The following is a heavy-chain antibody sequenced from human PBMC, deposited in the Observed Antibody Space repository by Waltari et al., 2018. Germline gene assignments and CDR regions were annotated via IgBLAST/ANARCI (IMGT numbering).Heavy chain of an antibody. D-gene: IGHD5-12*01. Sequence: LQLQASGPGLVKPSETLSLSCSVYGYSISSSHYYWGWISQPPGKGLEWIASVYYSGTTYYNPSLKSRVTISADTSRNQFYLRLTSVTATDTAVYYCARSSAGMPRWLGDYWGQGILVTVSS. J-gene: IGHJ4*02. V-gene: IGHV4-39*01. CDR1: GYSISSSHYY. CDR2: VYYSGTT. CDR3: ARSSAGMPRWLGDY.